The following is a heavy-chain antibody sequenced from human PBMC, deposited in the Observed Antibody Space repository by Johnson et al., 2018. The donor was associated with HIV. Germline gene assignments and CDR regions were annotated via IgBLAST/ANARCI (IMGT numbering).Heavy chain of an antibody. CDR3: AKDLYYYDSSGYFAFDI. CDR1: DFTVSSNY. J-gene: IGHJ3*02. CDR2: IYSGGST. V-gene: IGHV3-53*01. Sequence: VQLVESGGGLIQPGGSLRLSCAASDFTVSSNYMNWVRHAPGKGLECVSVIYSGGSTYYADSVKGRFTISSDNSKNTLYLQMNSLRAEDTALYYCAKDLYYYDSSGYFAFDIWGQGTMVTVSS. D-gene: IGHD3-22*01.